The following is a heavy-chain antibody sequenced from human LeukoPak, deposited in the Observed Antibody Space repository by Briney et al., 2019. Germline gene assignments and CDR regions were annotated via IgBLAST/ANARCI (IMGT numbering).Heavy chain of an antibody. CDR1: GDTFSSYA. CDR3: ARAGYYYGSGSYYYYFDY. Sequence: SVKVSCKASGDTFSSYAISWVRQAPGQGLEWMGRIFPIFGIANYVQKFQGRVTITADKSTSTAYMELSSLRSEDTAVYYCARAGYYYGSGSYYYYFDYWGQGPLVTVSS. V-gene: IGHV1-69*04. D-gene: IGHD3-10*01. CDR2: IFPIFGIA. J-gene: IGHJ4*02.